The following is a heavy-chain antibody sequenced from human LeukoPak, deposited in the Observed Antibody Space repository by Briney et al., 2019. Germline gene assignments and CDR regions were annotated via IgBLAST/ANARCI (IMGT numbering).Heavy chain of an antibody. D-gene: IGHD3/OR15-3a*01. J-gene: IGHJ4*02. Sequence: PSETLSLTCSVTGFSISSGYYWGWIRQPPGKGLEWIGSIYYSGNTYYNASLKSQVSISIDTSKNQFSLRLTSVTAADTAVYYCARQTGSGLFILPGGQGTLVTVSS. V-gene: IGHV4-38-2*02. CDR3: ARQTGSGLFILP. CDR1: GFSISSGYY. CDR2: IYYSGNT.